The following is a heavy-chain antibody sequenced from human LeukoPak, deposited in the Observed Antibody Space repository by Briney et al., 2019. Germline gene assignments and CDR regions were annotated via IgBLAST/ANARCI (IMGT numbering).Heavy chain of an antibody. D-gene: IGHD3-10*01. CDR2: IGISSGPL. CDR1: GFTFNNYA. CDR3: ARAKGYTSSYSFDY. J-gene: IGHJ4*02. V-gene: IGHV3-48*04. Sequence: PGGSLRLSCAASGFTFNNYAMNWGRQTPGGRLEWVSFIGISSGPLLYADSVKGRFTTSRDNAKASVYLQMNRLRAEDTAVYYCARAKGYTSSYSFDYWGQGILVTVSS.